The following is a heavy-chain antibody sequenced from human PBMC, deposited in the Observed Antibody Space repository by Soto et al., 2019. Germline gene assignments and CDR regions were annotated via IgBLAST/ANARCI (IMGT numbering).Heavy chain of an antibody. D-gene: IGHD2-2*01. CDR3: AKGTSTLDY. V-gene: IGHV3-23*01. Sequence: EVQLLESGGGLIQPGGYLRLSCAASGFTFSSNDMCWVRQATGKGLERASRISASGRSLFYADAVKGRFTISRDNSKNTLDLQMISLTAEDTAVYYCAKGTSTLDYWGQGTLVTVSS. J-gene: IGHJ4*02. CDR1: GFTFSSND. CDR2: ISASGRSL.